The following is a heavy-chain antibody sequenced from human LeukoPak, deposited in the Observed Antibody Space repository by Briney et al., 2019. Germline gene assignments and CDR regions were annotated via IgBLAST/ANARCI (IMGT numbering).Heavy chain of an antibody. J-gene: IGHJ3*02. Sequence: SETLSLPCNVSGDSMNSDSYFWTWIRQPAGKGLEWIGRIYSSGTTTYNASLKSRVIMSVDTSKNQFSLKLRSVTAADTAVYYCARETVITKEVVVVVGFDMWGLGTWVTVSS. CDR1: GDSMNSDSYF. CDR2: IYSSGTT. V-gene: IGHV4-61*02. D-gene: IGHD2-21*01. CDR3: ARETVITKEVVVVVGFDM.